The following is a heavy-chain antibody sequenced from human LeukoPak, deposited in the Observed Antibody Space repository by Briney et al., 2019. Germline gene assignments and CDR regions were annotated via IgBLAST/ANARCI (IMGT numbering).Heavy chain of an antibody. CDR3: ARDAVTQPRSDISGYYPPYQFDY. CDR1: GFTFSNYE. CDR2: ISDTGYTI. Sequence: GGSLRLSCAASGFTFSNYEMNWVRQAPGKGLEWLSYISDTGYTIYYADSVKGRFTISRDNAKNSLYLQMNSLRVEDTAVYYCARDAVTQPRSDISGYYPPYQFDYWGQGTLVTVSS. D-gene: IGHD3-22*01. V-gene: IGHV3-48*03. J-gene: IGHJ4*02.